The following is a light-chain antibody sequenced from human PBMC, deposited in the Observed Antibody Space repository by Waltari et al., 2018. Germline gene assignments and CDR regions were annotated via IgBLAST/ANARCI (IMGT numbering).Light chain of an antibody. CDR2: EAT. CDR1: SNGVGDYSH. CDR3: CSSVGGKTYV. V-gene: IGLV2-8*01. Sequence: QSALTQPPSASGSPGQSVTISCTGSSNGVGDYSHVAWYQHRPGSAPKLILYEATERPSGVPLRFSGSTSGNTASLTVSGLQAEDEGDYYCCSSVGGKTYVFGAGTKVTVL. J-gene: IGLJ1*01.